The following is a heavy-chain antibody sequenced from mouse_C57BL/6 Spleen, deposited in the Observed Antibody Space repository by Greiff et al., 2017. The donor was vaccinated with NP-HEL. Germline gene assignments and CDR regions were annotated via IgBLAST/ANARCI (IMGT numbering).Heavy chain of an antibody. CDR1: GYAFSSSW. Sequence: VQLQQSGPELVKPGASVKISCKASGYAFSSSWMNWVKQRPGKGLEWIGRVYPGDGDPNYNGKFKGKATLTADKSSSTAYMQLSSLTSEDSAVYFCARAYYGSPYWYFDVWGTGTTVTVSS. V-gene: IGHV1-82*01. J-gene: IGHJ1*03. CDR2: VYPGDGDP. CDR3: ARAYYGSPYWYFDV. D-gene: IGHD1-1*01.